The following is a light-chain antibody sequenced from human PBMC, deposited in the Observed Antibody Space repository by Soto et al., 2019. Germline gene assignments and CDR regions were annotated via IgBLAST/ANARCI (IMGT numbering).Light chain of an antibody. CDR3: QQTHTLPWT. V-gene: IGKV1-39*01. J-gene: IGKJ1*01. Sequence: DLRMTQSPSSLSASVRDRVTITCRASQSIGSNLNWYQQSPGRAPKLLVFAASSKSRGVPLRFDARGAGTDFSLTINSLHPEDVATYYCQQTHTLPWTFGQGTKGDVK. CDR2: AAS. CDR1: QSIGSN.